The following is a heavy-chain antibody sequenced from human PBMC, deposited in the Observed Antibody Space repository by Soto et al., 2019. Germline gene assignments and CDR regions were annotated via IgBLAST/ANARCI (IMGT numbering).Heavy chain of an antibody. V-gene: IGHV3-23*01. CDR2: TSNNGDRT. CDR1: GFTVTDHA. J-gene: IGHJ4*02. Sequence: LRLSCAVSGFTVTDHAMTWVRQAPGKGLEWVSTTSNNGDRTFYADSVKGRFTVSTDRTNNTLYLQMNSLRADDTAVYFCARPPLYSNGGYFDSWGQGTLVTVSS. D-gene: IGHD6-19*01. CDR3: ARPPLYSNGGYFDS.